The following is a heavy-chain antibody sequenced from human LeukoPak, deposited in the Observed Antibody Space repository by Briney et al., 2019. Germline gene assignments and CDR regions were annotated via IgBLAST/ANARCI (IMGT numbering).Heavy chain of an antibody. Sequence: GESLKISCKGSGYSFTIYWIGWVRQMPGKGLEWMGIIYPGDSDTRYSPYFQGQLTISAEKYISSAYLQWSSMKASDTAMYYCARIKSRSSWYDYWGQGTLVTVSS. V-gene: IGHV5-51*01. CDR2: IYPGDSDT. CDR3: ARIKSRSSWYDY. CDR1: GYSFTIYW. J-gene: IGHJ4*02. D-gene: IGHD6-13*01.